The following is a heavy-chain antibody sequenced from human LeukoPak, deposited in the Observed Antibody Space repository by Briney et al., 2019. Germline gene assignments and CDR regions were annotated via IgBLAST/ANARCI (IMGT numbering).Heavy chain of an antibody. D-gene: IGHD6-19*01. V-gene: IGHV5-51*01. CDR2: IYPGDSDT. Sequence: GESLKISCKGSGYSFTSYWIGWVRQMPGKGLEWMGIIYPGDSDTRYSPSFQGQVTISADKSISTAYLQWSSLKASDTAMYYCATAGVGSSDRDNWFDPWGQGTLVTVSS. CDR3: ATAGVGSSDRDNWFDP. CDR1: GYSFTSYW. J-gene: IGHJ5*02.